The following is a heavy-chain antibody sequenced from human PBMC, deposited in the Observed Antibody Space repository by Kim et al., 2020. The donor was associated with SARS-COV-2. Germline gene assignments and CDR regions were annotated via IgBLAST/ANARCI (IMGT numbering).Heavy chain of an antibody. J-gene: IGHJ4*02. Sequence: PSLKSRVTISVDTSKNQFSLKLSSVTAADTAVYYCARTLVGRSSSWYFYYWGQGTLVTVSS. D-gene: IGHD6-13*01. CDR3: ARTLVGRSSSWYFYY. V-gene: IGHV4-59*01.